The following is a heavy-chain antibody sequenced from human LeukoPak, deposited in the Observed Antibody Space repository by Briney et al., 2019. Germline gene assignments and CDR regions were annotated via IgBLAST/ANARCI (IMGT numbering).Heavy chain of an antibody. CDR3: AGTGVPRSGYYPNYYYGMDV. CDR1: GGSISSYY. CDR2: IYTSGST. J-gene: IGHJ6*02. Sequence: SETLSLTCTVSGGSISSYYWSWIRQPAGKGLEWIGRIYTSGSTNYNPSLKSRVTMSVDTSKNQFSLKLSSVTAADTAVYYCAGTGVPRSGYYPNYYYGMDVWGQGTTVTVSS. D-gene: IGHD3-3*01. V-gene: IGHV4-4*07.